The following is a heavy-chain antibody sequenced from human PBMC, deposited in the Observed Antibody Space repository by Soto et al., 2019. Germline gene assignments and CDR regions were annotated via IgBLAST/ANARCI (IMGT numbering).Heavy chain of an antibody. CDR2: IYYSGST. CDR3: ARHNQLHGFYFDY. Sequence: SETLSLTCTVSGGSISSSSYYWGWIRQPPGKGLEWIGSIYYSGSTYYNPSLKSRFTISVDTSKNQFSLKLSSVTAADTAVYYCARHNQLHGFYFDYWGQGTLVTVSS. D-gene: IGHD2-2*01. V-gene: IGHV4-39*01. J-gene: IGHJ4*02. CDR1: GGSISSSSYY.